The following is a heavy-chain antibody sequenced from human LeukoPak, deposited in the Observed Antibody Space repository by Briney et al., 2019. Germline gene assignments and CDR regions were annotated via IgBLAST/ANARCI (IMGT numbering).Heavy chain of an antibody. Sequence: GGSLRHSCAASRFTFSSYGMHWVRQAPGKGLEWVAFIRYDGSNKYYAASVKGRFTISRDNSKNTLYLQMNSLRAEDTAVYYCAKDVERMVRGVIGNCFDYWGQGTLVTVSS. CDR2: IRYDGSNK. D-gene: IGHD3-10*01. J-gene: IGHJ4*02. CDR1: RFTFSSYG. CDR3: AKDVERMVRGVIGNCFDY. V-gene: IGHV3-30*02.